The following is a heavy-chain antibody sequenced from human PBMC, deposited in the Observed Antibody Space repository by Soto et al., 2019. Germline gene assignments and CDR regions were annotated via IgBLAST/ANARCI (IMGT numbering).Heavy chain of an antibody. D-gene: IGHD4-17*01. CDR1: GFTFSSYG. V-gene: IGHV3-30*18. Sequence: QVQLVESGGGVVQPGRSLRLSCAASGFTFSSYGMHWVRQAPGKGLEWVAVISYDGSNKYYADSVKGRFTISRDNSKNTLYLQMNSLRAEDTAVYYCAKDRDYKVYYYYGMDVW. CDR3: AKDRDYKVYYYYGMDV. J-gene: IGHJ6*01. CDR2: ISYDGSNK.